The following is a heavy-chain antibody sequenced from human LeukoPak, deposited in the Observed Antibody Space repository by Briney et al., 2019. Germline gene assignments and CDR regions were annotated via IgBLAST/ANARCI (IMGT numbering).Heavy chain of an antibody. J-gene: IGHJ6*02. V-gene: IGHV3-53*01. Sequence: GGSLRLSCAASGFTVSSNYMSWVRQAPGKGLEWVSVIYSGGSTYYADSVKGRFTISRDNSKNTLYLQMNSLRAEDTAVYYCARSEDIVVVPAAPYPYYYGMDVWGQGTTVTVSS. D-gene: IGHD2-2*01. CDR3: ARSEDIVVVPAAPYPYYYGMDV. CDR2: IYSGGST. CDR1: GFTVSSNY.